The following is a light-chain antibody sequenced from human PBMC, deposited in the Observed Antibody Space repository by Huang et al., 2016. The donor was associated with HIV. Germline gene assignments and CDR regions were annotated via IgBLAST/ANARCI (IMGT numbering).Light chain of an antibody. CDR1: QSVRSY. V-gene: IGKV3-11*01. J-gene: IGKJ4*01. CDR3: QQRGNWPLT. CDR2: DAS. Sequence: EIVLIQSPATLPLSPGERATLSCRASQSVRSYLAWYQQKPGQAPRLLIYDASTWATGIPGRFSGSGSGTDFTLTISSLESEDFAIYYCQQRGNWPLTFGGGTKVEIK.